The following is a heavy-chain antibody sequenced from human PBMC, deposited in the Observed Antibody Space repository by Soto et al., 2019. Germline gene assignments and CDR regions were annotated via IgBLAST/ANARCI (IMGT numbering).Heavy chain of an antibody. CDR1: VFSFTTDPVC. CDR3: AHIESPYNTYDGTAGTFDI. J-gene: IGHJ3*02. V-gene: IGHV2-5*02. Sequence: QITLMESGPTLLKPTQTLTLTCTFSVFSFTTDPVCVAWIRQPPGKALDWLAVIYWDDEERYSPSLRSRLTITKDPTKNQVVLTMTNMAPVDTATSYCAHIESPYNTYDGTAGTFDIWGQGTTVTVSS. D-gene: IGHD5-12*01. CDR2: IYWDDEE.